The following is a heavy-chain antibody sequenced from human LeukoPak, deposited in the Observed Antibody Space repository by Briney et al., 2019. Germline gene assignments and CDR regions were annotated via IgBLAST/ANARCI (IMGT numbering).Heavy chain of an antibody. CDR3: ARAKRDYYDNSGYESYYYFMDV. J-gene: IGHJ6*03. Sequence: SETLSLTCTVSGDSISSYYWSWIRQPPGKGLEWIGFIYSSGSANYSPSLKSRVTMSVDMSKNQFSLKLRSVTAADTAVYYCARAKRDYYDNSGYESYYYFMDVWGKGTTVTVSS. CDR1: GDSISSYY. D-gene: IGHD3-22*01. CDR2: IYSSGSA. V-gene: IGHV4-4*09.